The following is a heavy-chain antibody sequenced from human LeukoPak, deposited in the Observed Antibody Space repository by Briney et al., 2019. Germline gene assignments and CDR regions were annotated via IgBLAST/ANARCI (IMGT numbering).Heavy chain of an antibody. D-gene: IGHD6-19*01. CDR2: ISTYNGNT. CDR1: GYTFNSYD. J-gene: IGHJ4*02. CDR3: ARPGTGMADLDS. V-gene: IGHV1-18*01. Sequence: ASVKLSCKASGYTFNSYDISWVRQAPGQGLEWMAWISTYNGNTNYAQKVQGRATMTTDTSTSTAYMELRSLRSDDTAVYYCARPGTGMADLDSWGQGTLVTVSS.